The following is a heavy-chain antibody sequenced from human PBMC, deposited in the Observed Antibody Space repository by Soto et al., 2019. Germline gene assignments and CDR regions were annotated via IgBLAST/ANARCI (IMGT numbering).Heavy chain of an antibody. CDR2: IYYSGST. Sequence: SETLSLTCTVSGGSISSYYWSWIRQPPGKGLEWIGYIYYSGSTNYNPSLKSRVTISVDTSKNQFSLKLSSVTAADTAVYYCARVGRVRGYYFDYWGQGTLVTVSS. CDR1: GGSISSYY. CDR3: ARVGRVRGYYFDY. J-gene: IGHJ4*02. V-gene: IGHV4-59*01. D-gene: IGHD3-10*01.